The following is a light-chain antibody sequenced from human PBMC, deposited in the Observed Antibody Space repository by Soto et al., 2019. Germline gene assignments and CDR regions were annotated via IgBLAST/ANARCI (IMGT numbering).Light chain of an antibody. J-gene: IGKJ1*01. CDR2: GAS. V-gene: IGKV3-20*01. CDR3: QQYGSSPWT. Sequence: ETGLTQSPATLSLSPEERATLSCGASQSVSSNLAWYQQKPGQAPRLLIYGASSRATGIPDRFSGSGSGTDFTLTISRLEPEDFAVYYWQQYGSSPWTFGQGPKV. CDR1: QSVSSN.